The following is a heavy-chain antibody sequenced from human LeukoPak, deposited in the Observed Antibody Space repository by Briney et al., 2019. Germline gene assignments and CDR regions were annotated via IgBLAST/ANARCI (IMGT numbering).Heavy chain of an antibody. V-gene: IGHV3-64D*09. CDR1: GFTFSAYA. CDR2: ISSNGGSS. J-gene: IGHJ4*02. D-gene: IGHD1-1*01. Sequence: GGSLRLSCSASGFTFSAYAMYWVRQAPGQGLEYVSGISSNGGSSFYADSVKGRFTISRDNSKNTLYLQMSSLRAEDTAVYYCVKITSVTGGDCWGQGTRLTVSS. CDR3: VKITSVTGGDC.